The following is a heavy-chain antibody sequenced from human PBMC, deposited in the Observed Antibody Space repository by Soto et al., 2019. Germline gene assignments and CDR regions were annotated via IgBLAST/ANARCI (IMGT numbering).Heavy chain of an antibody. Sequence: ASVNVSCKASGGTFGSDAITWVRQAPGQGLEWVGRIIPIFGTTNYAQNLQGRVTISADKSTLTSYMELHSLTSDDTALYYCARDRTDSGYYTNWLERWGKGNKVTVS. CDR2: IIPIFGTT. V-gene: IGHV1-69*06. D-gene: IGHD3-22*01. CDR3: ARDRTDSGYYTNWLER. J-gene: IGHJ5*02. CDR1: GGTFGSDA.